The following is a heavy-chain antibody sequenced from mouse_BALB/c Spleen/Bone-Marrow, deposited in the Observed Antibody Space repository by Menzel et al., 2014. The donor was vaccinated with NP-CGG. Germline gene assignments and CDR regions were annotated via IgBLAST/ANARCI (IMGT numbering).Heavy chain of an antibody. CDR1: GFNIKDTY. V-gene: IGHV14-3*02. J-gene: IGHJ2*01. D-gene: IGHD1-1*01. CDR3: ARYYYGFYFDY. CDR2: IDPANGNT. Sequence: VQLQQSGAELVKPGASVKLSCTASGFNIKDTYMHWVKQRPEQGLEWIGRIDPANGNTKYDPKFQGKATITADTSSNTAYLQLSSLTSEDTAVYYCARYYYGFYFDYWGQGTTLTVSS.